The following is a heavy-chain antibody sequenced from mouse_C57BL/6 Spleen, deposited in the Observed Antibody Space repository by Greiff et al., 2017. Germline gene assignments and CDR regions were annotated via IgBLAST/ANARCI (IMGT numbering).Heavy chain of an antibody. CDR3: ARSGENWGAY. J-gene: IGHJ3*01. D-gene: IGHD4-1*01. CDR2: INPNNGGT. CDR1: GYTFTDYY. Sequence: EVQLQQSGPELVKPGASVKISCKASGYTFTDYYMNWVKQSHGKSLEWIGDINPNNGGTSYNQKFKGKATLTVDKSSSTAYMELRSLTSEDSAVYYCARSGENWGAYWGKGTLVTVSA. V-gene: IGHV1-26*01.